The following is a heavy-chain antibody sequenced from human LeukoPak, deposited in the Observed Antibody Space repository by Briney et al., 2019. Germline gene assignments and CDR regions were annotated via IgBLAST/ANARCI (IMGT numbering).Heavy chain of an antibody. CDR1: GYSFSNYW. J-gene: IGHJ3*02. Sequence: GESLKISCHGSGYSFSNYWIAWVRQLPGKGLEWMGIIYPDDSNTRYSPSFQGQVTISADKSISIASLQWSSLKASDTAMYYCARTNLWFGELDAFDIWGQGTLVTVSS. CDR2: IYPDDSNT. D-gene: IGHD3-10*01. V-gene: IGHV5-51*01. CDR3: ARTNLWFGELDAFDI.